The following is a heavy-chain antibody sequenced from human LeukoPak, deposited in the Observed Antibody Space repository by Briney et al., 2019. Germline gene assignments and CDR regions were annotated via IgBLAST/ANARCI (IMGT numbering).Heavy chain of an antibody. Sequence: GGSLRLSCAASGFTFSSYAMSWVRQAPGKGLEWVSAISGSGGSTYYADSVKGRFTISRDNSKNTLYLQMNSLRAEDTAVYYCAKDRSGYADYRGAVGYWGQGTLVTVSS. D-gene: IGHD5-12*01. CDR3: AKDRSGYADYRGAVGY. CDR1: GFTFSSYA. J-gene: IGHJ4*02. V-gene: IGHV3-23*01. CDR2: ISGSGGST.